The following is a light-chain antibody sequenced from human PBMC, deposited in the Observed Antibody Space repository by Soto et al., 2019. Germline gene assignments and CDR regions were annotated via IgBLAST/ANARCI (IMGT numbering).Light chain of an antibody. CDR1: QTISSW. CDR2: KAS. CDR3: QQYDTYST. Sequence: DIQMTQSPSTLSGSVGDRVTITCRASQTISSWLAWYQQKPGKAPKLLIYKASTLKSGVPSRFSGSGSGTEFTLTISSLQPDDFVTYYCQQYDTYSTFGQGTKVDIK. J-gene: IGKJ1*01. V-gene: IGKV1-5*03.